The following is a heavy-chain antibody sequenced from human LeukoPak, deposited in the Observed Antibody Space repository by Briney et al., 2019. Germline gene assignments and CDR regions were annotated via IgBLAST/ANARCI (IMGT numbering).Heavy chain of an antibody. Sequence: ASVKVSCKASGYAFSYYGISWVRQAPGQGLERLGWISTFNGNTNYAQKFQDRVTMTTDTSTNTAYLELRSLRSDDTAVYYCARRHLIGNGYFDHWGQGTLITVSS. D-gene: IGHD3-16*01. V-gene: IGHV1-18*01. CDR2: ISTFNGNT. CDR3: ARRHLIGNGYFDH. J-gene: IGHJ4*02. CDR1: GYAFSYYG.